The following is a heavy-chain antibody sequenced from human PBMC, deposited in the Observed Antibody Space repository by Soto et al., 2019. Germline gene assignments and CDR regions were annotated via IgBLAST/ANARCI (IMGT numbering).Heavy chain of an antibody. D-gene: IGHD3-22*01. CDR3: AGGYYDTSGSLMY. Sequence: EASVKVSCKASGYTFTTYVMHWVRQAPGQRLEWMGWITAGNGNTKYSQKFQGRVTITRDTSASTAYMELSSLRSEDTAVYYCAGGYYDTSGSLMYWGKGTLVPVSS. J-gene: IGHJ4*02. V-gene: IGHV1-3*01. CDR2: ITAGNGNT. CDR1: GYTFTTYV.